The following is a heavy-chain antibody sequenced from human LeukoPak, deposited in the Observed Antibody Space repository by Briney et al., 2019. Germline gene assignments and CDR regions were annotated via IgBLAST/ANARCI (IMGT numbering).Heavy chain of an antibody. CDR1: VGTFSSYA. V-gene: IGHV1-69*01. CDR3: ASQNCAAVAFDI. D-gene: IGHD2-15*01. CDR2: SIPIFGTA. Sequence: WASVKLSCKSSVGTFSSYAISWVRQAPGQGLEWMGGSIPIFGTANYAQKFQGRVTSTAVEFTSTAYMELSSLRSEYAAVYDCASQNCAAVAFDIWPQGTVVRVS. J-gene: IGHJ3*02.